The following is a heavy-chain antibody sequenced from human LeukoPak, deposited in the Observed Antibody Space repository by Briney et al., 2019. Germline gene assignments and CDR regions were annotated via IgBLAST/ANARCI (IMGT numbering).Heavy chain of an antibody. CDR2: IYSVGST. D-gene: IGHD3-10*01. V-gene: IGHV3-66*01. Sequence: GGSLRLSCAASGFTVSSNYMSWLRQAPGKGLQWVSVIYSVGSTYYADSVKGRFTISRDNSKNTLYLQMNSLRAEDTAVYYCARVATRGPADSYYYGSGSYRSRGMDVWGQGTTVTVSS. CDR3: ARVATRGPADSYYYGSGSYRSRGMDV. J-gene: IGHJ6*02. CDR1: GFTVSSNY.